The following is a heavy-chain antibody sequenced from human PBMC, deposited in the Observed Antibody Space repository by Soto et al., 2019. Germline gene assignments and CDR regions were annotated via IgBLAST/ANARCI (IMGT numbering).Heavy chain of an antibody. CDR1: GGSISGTTYS. Sequence: SETLSLTCAVSGGSISGTTYSWSWIRQPPGKGLDLFGYIYDSGNTNYNLSLKSRVTISVDTSKNQFSLKLSSVTAADTAVYYCARLGPDFWSGYRTRYYYMDVWGKGTTVTVSS. V-gene: IGHV4-30-2*01. J-gene: IGHJ6*03. CDR2: IYDSGNT. D-gene: IGHD3-3*01. CDR3: ARLGPDFWSGYRTRYYYMDV.